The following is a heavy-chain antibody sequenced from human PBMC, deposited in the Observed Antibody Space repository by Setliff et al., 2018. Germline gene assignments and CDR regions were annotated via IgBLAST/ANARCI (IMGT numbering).Heavy chain of an antibody. CDR2: IYHDGNS. D-gene: IGHD2-15*01. V-gene: IGHV4-4*02. Sequence: PSETLSLTCAVSGVSINSLSWWSWVRQSPGKGLEWIGEIYHDGNSNFNPSVHYNPSLKSRVTMSVDTSKNQFSLNLTSVTAADTAVYYCARASVVHAIAVGYWGQGTLVTVSS. CDR3: ARASVVHAIAVGY. J-gene: IGHJ4*02. CDR1: GVSINSLSW.